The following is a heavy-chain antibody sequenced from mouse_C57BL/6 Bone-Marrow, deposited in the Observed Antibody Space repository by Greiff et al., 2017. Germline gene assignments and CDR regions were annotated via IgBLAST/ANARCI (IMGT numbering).Heavy chain of an antibody. CDR3: STLYDGY. CDR2: VDPEKGDA. J-gene: IGHJ2*01. Sequence: EVPLQQSGAELVRPGASVKLSCTASGFNLKDDYMHWVKLRPAQGLGLVGWVDPEKGDAEYASKFLGKATITADTSSNTAYLQLSSLTSEDTAVYYYSTLYDGYWGQGTTLTVSA. V-gene: IGHV14-4*01. D-gene: IGHD2-1*01. CDR1: GFNLKDDY.